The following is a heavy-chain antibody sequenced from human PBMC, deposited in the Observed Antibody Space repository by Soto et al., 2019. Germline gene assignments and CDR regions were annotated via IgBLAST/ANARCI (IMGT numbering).Heavy chain of an antibody. V-gene: IGHV3-11*01. D-gene: IGHD3-10*01. CDR3: ARTMVRGVMTLQHYYYMDV. Sequence: QVQLVESGGGLVKPGGSLRLSCAASGFTFSDYYMSWVRQAPGKGLEWVSYISSSGSTIYYADSVKGRFTISRDNAKNSLYLQMNSLRAEDTAVYYCARTMVRGVMTLQHYYYMDVWGKGTTVTVSS. J-gene: IGHJ6*03. CDR1: GFTFSDYY. CDR2: ISSSGSTI.